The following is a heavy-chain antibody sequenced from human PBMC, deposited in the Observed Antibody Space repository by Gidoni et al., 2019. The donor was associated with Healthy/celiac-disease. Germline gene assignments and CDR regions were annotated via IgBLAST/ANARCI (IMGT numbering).Heavy chain of an antibody. V-gene: IGHV4-31*03. CDR3: ARGIVVVPLVSNWFDP. CDR2: IYYSGST. J-gene: IGHJ5*02. D-gene: IGHD3-22*01. Sequence: QVQLQESGPGLVKPSQTLSLTCTVSGGSISSGGYYWSWIRQHPGKGLEWIGYIYYSGSTYYNPSLKSRVTISVDTSKNQFSLKLSSVTAADTAVYYCARGIVVVPLVSNWFDPWGQGTLVTVSS. CDR1: GGSISSGGYY.